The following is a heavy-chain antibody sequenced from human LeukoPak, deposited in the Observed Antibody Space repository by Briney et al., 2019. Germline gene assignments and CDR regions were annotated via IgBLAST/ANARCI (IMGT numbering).Heavy chain of an antibody. CDR3: TTKYYDFWSGYWEY. CDR2: IKSKTDGGTT. D-gene: IGHD3-3*01. V-gene: IGHV3-15*01. CDR1: GFTFSNAW. J-gene: IGHJ4*02. Sequence: GGSLRLSCAASGFTFSNAWMSWVRQAPGKGLEWVGRIKSKTDGGTTDYAAPVKGRFTISRDDSKNTLYLQMNSLKTEDTAVYYCTTKYYDFWSGYWEYWGQGTLVTVSS.